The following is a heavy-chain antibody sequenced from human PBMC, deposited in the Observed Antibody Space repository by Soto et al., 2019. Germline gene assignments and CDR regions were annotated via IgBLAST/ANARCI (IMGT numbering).Heavy chain of an antibody. J-gene: IGHJ4*02. CDR1: GYTFTSYA. CDR3: ARPNYDFWSGYRYYFDY. CDR2: INAGNGNT. V-gene: IGHV1-3*01. Sequence: ASVKVSCKASGYTFTSYAIHWVRQAPGQRLEWMGWINAGNGNTKYSQKFQGRVTITRDTSASTAYMELSSLRSEDTAVYYCARPNYDFWSGYRYYFDYWGQGTMVTVSS. D-gene: IGHD3-3*01.